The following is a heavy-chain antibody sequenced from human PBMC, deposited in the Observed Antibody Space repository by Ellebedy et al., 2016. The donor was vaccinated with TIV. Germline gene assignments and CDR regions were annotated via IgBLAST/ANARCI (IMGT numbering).Heavy chain of an antibody. CDR3: ARSLRAIVGATSFDY. J-gene: IGHJ4*02. CDR1: GGSISSSSYY. D-gene: IGHD1-26*01. CDR2: IYYSGST. Sequence: SETLSLTXTVSGGSISSSSYYWGWIRQPPGKGLEWIGSIYYSGSTYYNPSLKSRVTISVDTSKNQFSLKLSSVTAADTAVYYCARSLRAIVGATSFDYWGQGTLVTVSS. V-gene: IGHV4-39*07.